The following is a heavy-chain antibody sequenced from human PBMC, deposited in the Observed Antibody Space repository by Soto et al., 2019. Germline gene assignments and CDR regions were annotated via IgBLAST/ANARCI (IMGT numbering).Heavy chain of an antibody. CDR1: GFTFSKHA. V-gene: IGHV3-30-3*01. CDR3: ARKDDYFGSGSCFDY. D-gene: IGHD3-10*01. J-gene: IGHJ4*02. Sequence: GGSLRLSCAASGFTFSKHAMHLVRQAPGKGLEWVTAISYDESNKDYADSVKGRFTISRDNSKSTLFLQMNSLSAEDTAVYYCARKDDYFGSGSCFDYWGQGTLVTVSS. CDR2: ISYDESNK.